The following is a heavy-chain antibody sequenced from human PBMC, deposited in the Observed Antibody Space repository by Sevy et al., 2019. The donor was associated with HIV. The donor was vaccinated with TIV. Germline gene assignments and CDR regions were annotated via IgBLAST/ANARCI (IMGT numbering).Heavy chain of an antibody. Sequence: GGSLRLSCAASGFIFSNYAMHWVRQAPGKGLEWVAVISYDGINKYYADSVKGRFTISRDNSKNTLYVQMNGLRAEDTAVYYCARGSNIGYYYYYAMDVWGQGTTVNVS. CDR2: ISYDGINK. D-gene: IGHD2-15*01. CDR3: ARGSNIGYYYYYAMDV. V-gene: IGHV3-30*04. J-gene: IGHJ6*01. CDR1: GFIFSNYA.